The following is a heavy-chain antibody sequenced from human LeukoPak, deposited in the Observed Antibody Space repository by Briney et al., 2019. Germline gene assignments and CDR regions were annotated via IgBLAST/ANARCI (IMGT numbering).Heavy chain of an antibody. CDR1: GFTFSNYA. V-gene: IGHV3-23*01. CDR2: ISGGGGST. J-gene: IGHJ4*02. D-gene: IGHD5-12*01. CDR3: AKGGGYSGYDYVDY. Sequence: GGSLRLSCAASGFTFSNYAMSWVRQAPGKGLEWVSVISGGGGSTYYADSVKGRFTISRDNSKNTLNLQMNSLRAEDTAVYFCAKGGGYSGYDYVDYWGQGTLVTVSS.